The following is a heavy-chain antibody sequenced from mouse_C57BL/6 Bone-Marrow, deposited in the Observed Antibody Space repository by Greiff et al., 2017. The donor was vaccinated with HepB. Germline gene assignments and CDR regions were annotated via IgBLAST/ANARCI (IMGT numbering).Heavy chain of an antibody. D-gene: IGHD3-2*02. CDR3: ARDSSGYFAWFAY. CDR1: GYTFTSYW. CDR2: IDPSDSYT. V-gene: IGHV1-69*01. Sequence: QVQLQQPGAELVMPGASVKLSCKASGYTFTSYWMHWVKQRPGQGLEWIGEIDPSDSYTNYNQKFKGKSTLTVDKSSSTAYMQLSSLTSEDSAVYYCARDSSGYFAWFAYWGQGTLVTVS. J-gene: IGHJ3*01.